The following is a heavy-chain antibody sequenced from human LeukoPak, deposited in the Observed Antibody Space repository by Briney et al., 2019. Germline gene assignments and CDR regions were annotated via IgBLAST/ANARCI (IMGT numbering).Heavy chain of an antibody. Sequence: ASVKVSCKASVGTFSSYAISWVRQAPGQGLEWMGGIIPIFGTANYAQKFQGRVTSTADESTSTAYMELSSLRSEDTAVYYCASSLLRYFDWLSPFDYWGQGTLVTVSS. CDR2: IIPIFGTA. V-gene: IGHV1-69*13. CDR1: VGTFSSYA. D-gene: IGHD3-9*01. J-gene: IGHJ4*02. CDR3: ASSLLRYFDWLSPFDY.